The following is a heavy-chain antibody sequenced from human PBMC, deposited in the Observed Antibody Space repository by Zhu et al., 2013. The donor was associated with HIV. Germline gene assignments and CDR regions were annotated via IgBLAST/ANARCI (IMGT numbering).Heavy chain of an antibody. V-gene: IGHV1-2*02. J-gene: IGHJ5*02. Sequence: SGAEVRKPGASVKVSCKASGYTFTGLYIHWVRQAPGQGPEWMGEINANTGATMYAPKFQGRVAMTRDTSSTTSYMDLNRLISDDTAVYSCARERIGCSGSNCYFDAWGQGSLVTVSS. D-gene: IGHD2-15*01. CDR2: INANTGAT. CDR1: GYTFTGLY. CDR3: ARERIGCSGSNCYFDA.